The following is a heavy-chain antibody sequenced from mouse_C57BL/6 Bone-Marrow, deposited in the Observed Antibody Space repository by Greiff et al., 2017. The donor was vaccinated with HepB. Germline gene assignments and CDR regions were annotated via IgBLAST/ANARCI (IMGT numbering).Heavy chain of an antibody. V-gene: IGHV1-55*01. J-gene: IGHJ2*01. Sequence: QVQLQQSGAELVKPGASVKMSCKASGYTFTSYWITWVKQRPGQGLEWIGDIYPGSGSTNYNEKFKSKATLTVDTSSSTAYMQLSSLTSEDSAVYYCARKITTVVDYFDYWGQGTTLTVSS. CDR3: ARKITTVVDYFDY. D-gene: IGHD1-1*01. CDR1: GYTFTSYW. CDR2: IYPGSGST.